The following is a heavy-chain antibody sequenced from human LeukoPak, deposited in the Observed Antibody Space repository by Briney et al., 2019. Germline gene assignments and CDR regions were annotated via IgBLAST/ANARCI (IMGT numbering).Heavy chain of an antibody. Sequence: KTSQTLSLTCAISGDSVSSNSAAWNCIRQSPSRGLEWLVRTYYRSKWYNDYAVSVKSRITINPDTSKNQFSLQLNSVTPEDTAVYYCAREGLAQGGSYRARYYYDYWGQGTLVTVSS. J-gene: IGHJ4*02. D-gene: IGHD1-26*01. CDR1: GDSVSSNSAA. CDR2: TYYRSKWYN. V-gene: IGHV6-1*01. CDR3: AREGLAQGGSYRARYYYDY.